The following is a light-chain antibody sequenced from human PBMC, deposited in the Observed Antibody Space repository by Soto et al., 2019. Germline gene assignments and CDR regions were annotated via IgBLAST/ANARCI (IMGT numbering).Light chain of an antibody. V-gene: IGKV3-11*01. CDR2: DAS. CDR3: PQRSNWPIT. J-gene: IGKJ5*01. CDR1: QSVSSY. Sequence: EIVLTQSPATLSLSPGERATLSRRASQSVSSYLAWYQQKPGQAPRLLIYDASNRATGIPARFSGSGSGTDFTLTISSLEPEDFAVYYCPQRSNWPITFGQGTRLEIK.